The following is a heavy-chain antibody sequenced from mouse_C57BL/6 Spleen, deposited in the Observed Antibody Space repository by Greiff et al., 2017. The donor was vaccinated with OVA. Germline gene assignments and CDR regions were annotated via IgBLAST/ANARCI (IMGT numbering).Heavy chain of an antibody. D-gene: IGHD2-4*01. CDR1: GYAFTNYL. CDR3: ARNYYDYDGYYAMDY. J-gene: IGHJ4*01. Sequence: QVQLQQSGAELVRPGTSVKVSCKASGYAFTNYLIEWVKQRPGQGLEWIGVINPGSGGTNYNEKFKGKATLTADKSSSTAYMQLSSLTSEDSAVYFCARNYYDYDGYYAMDYWGQGTSVTVSS. CDR2: INPGSGGT. V-gene: IGHV1-54*01.